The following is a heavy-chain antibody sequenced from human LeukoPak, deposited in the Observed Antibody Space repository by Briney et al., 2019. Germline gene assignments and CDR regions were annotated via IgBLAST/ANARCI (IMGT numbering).Heavy chain of an antibody. Sequence: GSLRLSCAASGFTVSSNYMSWVRQAPGKGLEWVSVIYSDGTTYYTASVKGRFSVSRDNFKNTVYLDMNSLRGEDTAIYYCTRDLREHDVFDIWGQGTMVTVSS. V-gene: IGHV3-53*01. CDR2: IYSDGTT. CDR1: GFTVSSNY. CDR3: TRDLREHDVFDI. D-gene: IGHD1-26*01. J-gene: IGHJ3*02.